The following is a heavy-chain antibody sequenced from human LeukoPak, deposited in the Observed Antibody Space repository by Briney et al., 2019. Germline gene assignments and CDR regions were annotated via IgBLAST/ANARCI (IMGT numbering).Heavy chain of an antibody. CDR1: GGSISSGSYY. J-gene: IGHJ4*02. CDR2: IYTSGST. CDR3: ASSIAAAGEY. D-gene: IGHD6-13*01. V-gene: IGHV4-61*02. Sequence: SETLSLTXTVSGGSISSGSYYWSRIRQPAGKGLEWIGRIYTSGSTNYNPSLKSRVTISVDTSKNQFSLKLSSVTAADTAVYYCASSIAAAGEYWGQGTLVTVSS.